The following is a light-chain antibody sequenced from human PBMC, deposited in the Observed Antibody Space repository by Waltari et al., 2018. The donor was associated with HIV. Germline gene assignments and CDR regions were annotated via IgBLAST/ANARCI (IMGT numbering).Light chain of an antibody. J-gene: IGLJ1*01. CDR3: QSYDSSLTGYV. CDR2: GND. CDR1: TSNIGAGYD. V-gene: IGLV1-40*01. Sequence: QSVLRQPPSVSGAPGQRVTISCTGNTSNIGAGYDVHWYQQLPGPAPKLLWYGNDKRPSGVPDRFSGSKSDTSASLAITGLQAEDEADYYCQSYDSSLTGYVFGTGTRVTVL.